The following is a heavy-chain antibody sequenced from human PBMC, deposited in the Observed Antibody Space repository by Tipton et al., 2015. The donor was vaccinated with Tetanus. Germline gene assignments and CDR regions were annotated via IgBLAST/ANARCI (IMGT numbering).Heavy chain of an antibody. J-gene: IGHJ6*02. CDR3: ARKAGDYYYYGMDV. D-gene: IGHD3-10*01. CDR1: GFTFSSYE. Sequence: SLRLSCAASGFTFSSYEMNWVRQAPGKGLEWVSYISSSGSTIYYADSVKGRFTISRDNAKNSLYLQMHSLRAEDTAVYYCARKAGDYYYYGMDVWGQGTTVTVSS. V-gene: IGHV3-48*03. CDR2: ISSSGSTI.